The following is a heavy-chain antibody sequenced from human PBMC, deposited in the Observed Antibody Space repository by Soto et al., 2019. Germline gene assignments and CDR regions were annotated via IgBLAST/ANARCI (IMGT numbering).Heavy chain of an antibody. CDR2: IYYSGST. J-gene: IGHJ4*02. Sequence: QLQLQESGPGLVKPSETLSLTCTVSGGSISSSSYYWGWIRQPPGKGLEWIGSIYYSGSTYYNPSPKGRVTIPVDTFKNQFSLKLSSVTAADTAVYYCARQTPAISISDHWGQGTLVTVSS. D-gene: IGHD3-3*01. CDR3: ARQTPAISISDH. CDR1: GGSISSSSYY. V-gene: IGHV4-39*01.